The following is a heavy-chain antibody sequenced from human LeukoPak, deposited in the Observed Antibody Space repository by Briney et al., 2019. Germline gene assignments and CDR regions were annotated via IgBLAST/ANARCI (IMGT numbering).Heavy chain of an antibody. CDR1: GFNFSDYS. CDR2: ISGSGGST. CDR3: AKEVGATGFDY. Sequence: GGSLRLSCAASGFNFSDYSMTWVRQAPGKGLEWVSAISGSGGSTYYADSVKGRFTISRDNSKNTLYLQMNSLRAEDTAVYYCAKEVGATGFDYWGQGTLVTVSS. D-gene: IGHD1-26*01. V-gene: IGHV3-23*01. J-gene: IGHJ4*02.